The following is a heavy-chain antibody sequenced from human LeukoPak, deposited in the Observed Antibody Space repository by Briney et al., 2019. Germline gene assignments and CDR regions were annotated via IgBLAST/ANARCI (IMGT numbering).Heavy chain of an antibody. Sequence: GASVKVSCTASGGTFSSYAISWVRQAPGKGLEWVSAISGSGGSTYYADSVKGRFTISRDNSKNTLYLQMNSLRAEDTAVYYCAKEGEGAGTDDYWGQGTLVTVSS. D-gene: IGHD6-13*01. CDR1: GGTFSSYA. CDR3: AKEGEGAGTDDY. CDR2: ISGSGGST. J-gene: IGHJ4*02. V-gene: IGHV3-23*01.